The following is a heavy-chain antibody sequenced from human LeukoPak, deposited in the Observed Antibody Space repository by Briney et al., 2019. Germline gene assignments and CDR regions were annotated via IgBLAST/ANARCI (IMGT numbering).Heavy chain of an antibody. CDR2: VSYSGST. V-gene: IGHV4-59*01. CDR1: GDSLSSYY. CDR3: ARAPQWAAAGTFDY. J-gene: IGHJ4*02. Sequence: SETLSLTCTVSGDSLSSYYWCWLRQPPGKGLEWVADVSYSGSTNYNPSLKSRVTISADTSKKQSSLKVSSVTAADTAVYYCARAPQWAAAGTFDYWGQGTLVTVSS. D-gene: IGHD6-13*01.